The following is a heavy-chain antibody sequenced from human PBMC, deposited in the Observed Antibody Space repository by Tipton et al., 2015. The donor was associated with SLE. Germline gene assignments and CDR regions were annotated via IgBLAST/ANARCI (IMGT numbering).Heavy chain of an antibody. Sequence: LRLSCAVYGGSFSGYYWSWIRQPPGKGLEWIGQMHNSGDSTYNPSLKSRVTMSVDTSKNQFSLKLTSVTAADTAVYCCAREGGIVGAPFDYWGQGTLVTVSS. V-gene: IGHV4-34*01. CDR1: GGSFSGYY. CDR2: MHNSGDS. CDR3: AREGGIVGAPFDY. D-gene: IGHD1-26*01. J-gene: IGHJ4*02.